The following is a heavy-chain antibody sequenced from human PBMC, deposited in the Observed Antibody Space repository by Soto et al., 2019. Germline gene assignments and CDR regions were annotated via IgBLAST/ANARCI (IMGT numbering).Heavy chain of an antibody. CDR1: GFTFSSYG. Sequence: QVQLVESGGGVVQPGRSLRLSCAASGFTFSSYGMHWVRQAPGKGLEWVAVIWYDGSNKYYADSVKGRFTISRDNSKKTLYRQTTSPRAEATAVYYCARETAVGKVVEPAEFEYCGQGSLVTVSS. D-gene: IGHD2-2*01. J-gene: IGHJ4*02. V-gene: IGHV3-33*01. CDR2: IWYDGSNK. CDR3: ARETAVGKVVEPAEFEY.